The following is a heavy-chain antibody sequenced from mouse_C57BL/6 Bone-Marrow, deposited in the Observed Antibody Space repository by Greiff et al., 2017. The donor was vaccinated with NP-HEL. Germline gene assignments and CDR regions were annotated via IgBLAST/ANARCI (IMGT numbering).Heavy chain of an antibody. CDR3: ARDSSGYVPFDY. J-gene: IGHJ2*01. V-gene: IGHV1-69*01. D-gene: IGHD3-2*02. Sequence: QVQLQQPGAELVMPGASVKLSCKASGYTFTSYWMHWVKQRPGQGLEWIGEIDPSDSYTNYNQKFKGKSTLTVDQSSSTAYMQLSSLTSEDSAVYYCARDSSGYVPFDYWGQGTTLTVSS. CDR2: IDPSDSYT. CDR1: GYTFTSYW.